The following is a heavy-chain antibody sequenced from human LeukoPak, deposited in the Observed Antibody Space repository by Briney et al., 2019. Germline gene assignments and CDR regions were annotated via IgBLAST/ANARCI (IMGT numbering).Heavy chain of an antibody. D-gene: IGHD3-22*01. CDR2: IGSYAGDT. J-gene: IGHJ5*01. CDR3: ARDFWNFDDSRGYYRDFDS. V-gene: IGHV1-18*01. Sequence: ASVKVSYKATSYISWVRQAPGQGLEWMGRIGSYAGDTYYAQKFQGRVTVTTDTSSSTAYMELRSLRSDDTAVYYCARDFWNFDDSRGYYRDFDSWGQGTLVTVSS. CDR1: TSY.